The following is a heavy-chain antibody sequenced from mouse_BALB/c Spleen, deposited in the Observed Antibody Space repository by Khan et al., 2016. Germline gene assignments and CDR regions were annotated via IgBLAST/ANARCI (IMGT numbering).Heavy chain of an antibody. CDR1: GYTFTSYW. Sequence: QVQLQQSGAELVRPGPSVKLSCKASGYTFTSYWINWMKQRPGQGLEWIGNIYPFDRYTNYTQKFKDKATLTVDKSSSTAYMQLSSPTSEDSAIYYCTRGESSMIRGFAYWGQGTLVTVSA. V-gene: IGHV1-69*02. D-gene: IGHD2-4*01. CDR2: IYPFDRYT. CDR3: TRGESSMIRGFAY. J-gene: IGHJ3*01.